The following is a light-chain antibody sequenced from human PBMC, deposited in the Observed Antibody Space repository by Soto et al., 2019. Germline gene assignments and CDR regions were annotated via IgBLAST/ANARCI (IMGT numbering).Light chain of an antibody. CDR1: QSVSSSY. Sequence: EIVLTQSPGTLSLSPGERATLSCRASQSVSSSYLAWYQQKPGQAPRLLIYGASSRATGIPDRFSGSGSGTDFTLTISRLEPEDFAVYYCQHYARSWTFGQGTKVEIK. V-gene: IGKV3-20*01. CDR2: GAS. CDR3: QHYARSWT. J-gene: IGKJ1*01.